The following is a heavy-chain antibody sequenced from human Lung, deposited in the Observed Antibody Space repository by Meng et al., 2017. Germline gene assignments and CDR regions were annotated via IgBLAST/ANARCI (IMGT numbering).Heavy chain of an antibody. CDR1: GGYFSDYS. V-gene: IGHV4-34*01. Sequence: QVQLQHWGAGLLKPSETLSLACVVSGGYFSDYSWSWIRQPPGKGLEWIGELNHSGSTNYKPSLESRATISVDTSQNNISLKLSSVTAADSAVYYCARGPTTMAHDFDYWGQGTLVTVSS. CDR2: LNHSGST. CDR3: ARGPTTMAHDFDY. J-gene: IGHJ4*02. D-gene: IGHD4-11*01.